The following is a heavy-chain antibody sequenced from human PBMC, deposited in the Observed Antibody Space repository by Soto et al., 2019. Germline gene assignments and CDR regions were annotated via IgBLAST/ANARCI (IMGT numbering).Heavy chain of an antibody. V-gene: IGHV4-59*01. CDR1: GGSISSYY. D-gene: IGHD5-18*01. J-gene: IGHJ5*02. CDR3: ARGLSSRGYSYGYPYNWFDP. Sequence: PSETLSLTCTVSGGSISSYYWSWIRQPPGKGLEWIGYIYYSGSTNYNPSLKSRVTISVDTSENQFSLKLSSVTAADTAVYYCARGLSSRGYSYGYPYNWFDPWGQGTLVTVSS. CDR2: IYYSGST.